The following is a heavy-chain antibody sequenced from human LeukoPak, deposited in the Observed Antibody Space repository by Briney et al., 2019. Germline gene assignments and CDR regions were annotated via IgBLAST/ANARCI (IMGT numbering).Heavy chain of an antibody. J-gene: IGHJ4*02. V-gene: IGHV4-34*01. CDR3: ARVPDITARPCDS. CDR1: GGSFNSYY. D-gene: IGHD1-1*01. Sequence: PSETLSLTCAVYGGSFNSYYWTWVRQTPGKGLEWIGEISHTGDIINYKPSLKSRVTISVDSSKKQFSLRLTSVTAADTGVYYCARVPDITARPCDSWGPETRVTVS. CDR2: ISHTGDII.